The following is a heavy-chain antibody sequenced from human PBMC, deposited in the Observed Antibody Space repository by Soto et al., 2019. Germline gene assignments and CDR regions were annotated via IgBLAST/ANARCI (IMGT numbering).Heavy chain of an antibody. J-gene: IGHJ6*02. CDR2: IIPVFGTT. CDR3: GRYCSGGSCHTLDYYGMDV. CDR1: GCTFRNYG. V-gene: IGHV1-69*13. D-gene: IGHD2-15*01. Sequence: SVKVSCKASGCTFRNYGIGWVRQAPGQGLEWMGGIIPVFGTTNYAQKFQGRVTTTADESTSTAYIEVSSLRSEDTAMFYCGRYCSGGSCHTLDYYGMDVWGQGTTVTVSS.